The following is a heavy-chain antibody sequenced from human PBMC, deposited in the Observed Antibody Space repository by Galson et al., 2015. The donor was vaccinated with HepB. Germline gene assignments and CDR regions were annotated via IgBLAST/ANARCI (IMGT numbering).Heavy chain of an antibody. J-gene: IGHJ6*02. CDR1: GGSVSSGTYY. CDR2: IYYSGST. Sequence: ETLSLTCTVSGGSVSSGTYYWNWIRQPPGKGLEWIGYIYYSGSTSYNPSLKSRVTMSLDTSKNQFSLKLSSVTAADTAVYYCAGDVYSYGMDVWGQGTTVTVSS. CDR3: AGDVYSYGMDV. V-gene: IGHV4-61*01.